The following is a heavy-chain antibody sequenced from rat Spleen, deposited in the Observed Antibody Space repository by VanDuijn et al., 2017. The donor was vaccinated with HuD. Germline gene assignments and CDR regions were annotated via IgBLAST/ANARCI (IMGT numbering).Heavy chain of an antibody. Sequence: EVQLVESGGDLVQPGRSLKLSCAASGFTFSDFYMAWVRQAPTTGLEWVASITYDGDATYYPDSVKGRFTISRDNAKSTLYLQMDSLRSEDTATYYCARHNSGYGVMDAWGQGASVTVSS. CDR3: ARHNSGYGVMDA. CDR1: GFTFSDFY. D-gene: IGHD4-3*01. J-gene: IGHJ4*01. CDR2: ITYDGDAT. V-gene: IGHV5-25*01.